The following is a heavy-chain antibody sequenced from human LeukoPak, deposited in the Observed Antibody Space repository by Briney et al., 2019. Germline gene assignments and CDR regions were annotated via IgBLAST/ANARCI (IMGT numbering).Heavy chain of an antibody. CDR2: IWYDGSNK. V-gene: IGHV3-33*01. D-gene: IGHD1-26*01. CDR3: ARDGLGATYFDY. J-gene: IGHJ4*02. Sequence: PGRSLRLSCAASGFTFSSYGMRWVRQAPGKGLEWVAVIWYDGSNKYYADSVKGRFTISRDNSKNTLYLQMNSLRAEDTAVYYCARDGLGATYFDYWGQGTLVTVSS. CDR1: GFTFSSYG.